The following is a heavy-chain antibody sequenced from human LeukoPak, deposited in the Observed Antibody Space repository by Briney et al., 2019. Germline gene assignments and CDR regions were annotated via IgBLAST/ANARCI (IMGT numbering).Heavy chain of an antibody. CDR1: GGSISSYY. V-gene: IGHV4-59*12. CDR2: IYYSGST. J-gene: IGHJ6*02. Sequence: ASETLSLTCTVSGGSISSYYWSWIRQPPGKGLEWIGYIYYSGSTNYNPSLKSRVTISVDTSKNQFSLKLSSVTAADTAVYYCARGLDYYGMDVWGQGTTVTVSS. CDR3: ARGLDYYGMDV.